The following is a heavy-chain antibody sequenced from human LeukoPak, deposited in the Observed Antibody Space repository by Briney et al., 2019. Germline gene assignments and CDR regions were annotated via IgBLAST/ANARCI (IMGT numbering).Heavy chain of an antibody. D-gene: IGHD3-10*01. V-gene: IGHV3-23*01. J-gene: IGHJ4*02. CDR3: ARRRGGFGEGDFDY. CDR2: MKGGGET. CDR1: GSSFTNYA. Sequence: GGSLRLSCAASGSSFTNYAMSWVRQAPARGPEWLSSMKGGGETFYADSVKGRFTLSRDDSRNTVYLQLNNLRVDDTAVYYCARRRGGFGEGDFDYWGQGTLVTVSS.